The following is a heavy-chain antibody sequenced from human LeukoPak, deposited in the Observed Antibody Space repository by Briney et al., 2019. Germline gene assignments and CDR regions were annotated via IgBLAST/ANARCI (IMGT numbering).Heavy chain of an antibody. V-gene: IGHV1-24*01. Sequence: ASAKVSCKVSGYTLTELSMHWVRQAPGKGLEWMGGFDPEDGETIYAQKFQGRVTMTEDTSTDTAYMELSSLRSEDTAVYYCATERLGYCSSTSCLYFDYWGQGTLVTVSS. J-gene: IGHJ4*02. CDR2: FDPEDGET. D-gene: IGHD2-2*01. CDR3: ATERLGYCSSTSCLYFDY. CDR1: GYTLTELS.